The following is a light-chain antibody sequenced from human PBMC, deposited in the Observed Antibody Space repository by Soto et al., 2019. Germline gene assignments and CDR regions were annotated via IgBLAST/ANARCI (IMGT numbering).Light chain of an antibody. V-gene: IGKV3-20*01. CDR1: QNFGNTF. Sequence: ETVLTQSPGTLSLSPGERATLSCRASQNFGNTFLAWYQQKPGQAPRLLIYGASDRATGIPDRFSGSGSGTDFTLTISRLEPEDFAVYYCQQYGSSPYTFGQGTKLEI. CDR3: QQYGSSPYT. J-gene: IGKJ2*01. CDR2: GAS.